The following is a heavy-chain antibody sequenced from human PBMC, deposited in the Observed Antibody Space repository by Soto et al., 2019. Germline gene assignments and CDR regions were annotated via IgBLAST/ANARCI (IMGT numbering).Heavy chain of an antibody. V-gene: IGHV4-31*03. CDR1: GGSISSGGDY. Sequence: QVQLQESGPGLVKPSQTLSLTCTVSGGSISSGGDYWNWIRQHPGKCLEWMVYLYYIESTYYNPSLKRRVTISLETSKNQFSLELSSVTAADTAVYDCARSVFPWGQGPMVTVSS. J-gene: IGHJ5*02. CDR3: ARSVFP. CDR2: LYYIEST.